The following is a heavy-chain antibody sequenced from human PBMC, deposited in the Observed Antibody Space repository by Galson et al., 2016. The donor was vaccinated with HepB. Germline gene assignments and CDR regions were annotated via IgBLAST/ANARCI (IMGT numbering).Heavy chain of an antibody. CDR1: GGSISTNW. D-gene: IGHD3-3*01. CDR2: THHSGTT. V-gene: IGHV4/OR15-8*02. CDR3: ARHTSVSGPRGFDS. J-gene: IGHJ4*01. Sequence: SETLSLTCVVSGGSISTNWWSWVRQPPGKGLDWIGETHHSGTTYFSPSLSSRVIILIDNSNNQLSLRLSSVTAADTAVYYCARHTSVSGPRGFDSWGQGTLVTVSS.